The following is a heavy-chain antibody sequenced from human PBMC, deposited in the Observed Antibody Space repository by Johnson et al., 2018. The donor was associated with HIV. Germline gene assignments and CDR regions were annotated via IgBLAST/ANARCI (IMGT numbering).Heavy chain of an antibody. D-gene: IGHD3-10*01. J-gene: IGHJ3*02. CDR2: IQHDGSNK. CDR1: GFTFSSYG. CDR3: ARGPTRFAAFDI. Sequence: QVQLVESGGGLVQPGRSLRLSCAVSGFTFSSYGMHWVRQAPGKGLEWVAVIQHDGSNKYYADSVKGRFTISRDSAKNSLYLQMNSLRAEDTAVYYCARGPTRFAAFDIWGQGTMVTVSS. V-gene: IGHV3-30*03.